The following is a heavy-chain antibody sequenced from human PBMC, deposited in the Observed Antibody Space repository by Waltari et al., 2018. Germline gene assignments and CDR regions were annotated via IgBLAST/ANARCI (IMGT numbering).Heavy chain of an antibody. D-gene: IGHD3-22*01. CDR3: ARAFSYYYDSSGYDY. V-gene: IGHV4-31*03. Sequence: QVQLQESGPGLVKPSQTLSLTCTVSGGSISSGGYYWRWLRQHPGKGLEWIGYIYYSGSTYYNPSLKSRVTISVDTSKNQFSLKLSSVTAADTAVYYCARAFSYYYDSSGYDYWGQGTLVTVSS. CDR2: IYYSGST. CDR1: GGSISSGGYY. J-gene: IGHJ4*02.